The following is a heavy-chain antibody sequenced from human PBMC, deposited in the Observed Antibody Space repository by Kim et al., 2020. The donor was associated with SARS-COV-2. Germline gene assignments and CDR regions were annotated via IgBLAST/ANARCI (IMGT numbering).Heavy chain of an antibody. V-gene: IGHV4-31*03. D-gene: IGHD6-13*01. CDR2: IYYSGST. J-gene: IGHJ4*02. Sequence: SETLSLTCTVSGGSISSGGYYWSWIRQHPGKGLEWIGYIYYSGSTYYNPSLKSRVTISVDTSKNQFSLKLSSVTAADTAVYYCARDNTVVAAGGGFDYWGQGTLVTVSS. CDR1: GGSISSGGYY. CDR3: ARDNTVVAAGGGFDY.